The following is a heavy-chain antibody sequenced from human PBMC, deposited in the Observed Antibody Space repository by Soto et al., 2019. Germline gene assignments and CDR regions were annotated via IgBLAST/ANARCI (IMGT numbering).Heavy chain of an antibody. V-gene: IGHV4-39*01. CDR1: GGSISSSSYY. J-gene: IGHJ5*02. CDR2: IYYSGST. CDR3: ARQAQIFDP. Sequence: SETLSLTCIVSGGSISSSSYYWGWIRQPPGKGLEWIGSIYYSGSTYYNPSLKSRVTISVDTSKNQFSLKLSSVTAADTAVYYCARQAQIFDPWGQGTLVTVSS.